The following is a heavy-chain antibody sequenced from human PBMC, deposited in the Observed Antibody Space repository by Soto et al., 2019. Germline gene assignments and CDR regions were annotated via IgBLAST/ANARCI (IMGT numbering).Heavy chain of an antibody. V-gene: IGHV3-21*01. CDR1: GFTFSIYS. D-gene: IGHD3-9*01. J-gene: IGHJ6*01. CDR2: ISSSSSYI. Sequence: LRLSCTASGFTFSIYSMNGVRHSPGKGLEWVSSISSSSSYIYYADAVKGRFTISRDNAKNSLYLQMNSRRAEDTAVYYCASVTTYYDILTGYTYGMDVWGQGTPVTVSS. CDR3: ASVTTYYDILTGYTYGMDV.